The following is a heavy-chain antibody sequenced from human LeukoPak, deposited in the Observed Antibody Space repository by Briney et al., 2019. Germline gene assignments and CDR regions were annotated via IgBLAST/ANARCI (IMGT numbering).Heavy chain of an antibody. CDR1: GFTFSSYG. V-gene: IGHV3-30*02. CDR3: AKPLGYSGYVFDY. CDR2: IRYDGSNK. J-gene: IGHJ4*02. D-gene: IGHD5-12*01. Sequence: PGGSLRLSCAASGFTFSSYGMHWVRQAPGEGLEWVAFIRYDGSNKYYADSVKGRFTISRDNSKNTLYLQMNSLRAEDTAVYYCAKPLGYSGYVFDYWGQGTLVTVSS.